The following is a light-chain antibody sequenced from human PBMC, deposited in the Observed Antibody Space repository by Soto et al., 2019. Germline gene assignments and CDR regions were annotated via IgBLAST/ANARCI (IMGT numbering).Light chain of an antibody. CDR3: QSYDSSRRGYA. CDR1: SSNIGAGYD. Sequence: QSALTQPPSVSGAPGQRVTISCTGSSSNIGAGYDVHWYQQLPGTAPKLLIYGNSNRPSGVPDRFSGSKSGTSASLAITGLQAEDEADYYCQSYDSSRRGYACGTGTKVT. V-gene: IGLV1-40*01. J-gene: IGLJ1*01. CDR2: GNS.